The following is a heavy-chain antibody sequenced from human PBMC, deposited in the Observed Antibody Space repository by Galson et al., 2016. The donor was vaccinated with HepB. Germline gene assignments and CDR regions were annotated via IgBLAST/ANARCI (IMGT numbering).Heavy chain of an antibody. V-gene: IGHV4-61*01. CDR1: GGSVSGPYYY. CDR2: IFYNGRT. CDR3: AREFSHDNPAWGSYGMDV. D-gene: IGHD3-16*01. Sequence: SLTCNVSGGSVSGPYYYWSWIRQPPGQGLEYIGHIFYNGRTTYNPSLKSRITISLDTSKNQFSLNLNSVTAADTTLYYCAREFSHDNPAWGSYGMDVWGRGTTVTVSS. J-gene: IGHJ6*02.